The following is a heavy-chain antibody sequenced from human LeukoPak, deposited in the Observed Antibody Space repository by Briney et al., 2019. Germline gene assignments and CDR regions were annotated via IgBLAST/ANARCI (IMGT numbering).Heavy chain of an antibody. D-gene: IGHD3-10*01. Sequence: GASVNVSCKASGYTFTSYYMHWVRQAPGQGLEWMGIINPSVGGTTYAQKLRGRVTMTRDTSTSTVYMELSSLRSEDTAVYYCARGGDDHAFDFWGQGTMVTVSS. CDR1: GYTFTSYY. V-gene: IGHV1-46*01. J-gene: IGHJ3*01. CDR3: ARGGDDHAFDF. CDR2: INPSVGGT.